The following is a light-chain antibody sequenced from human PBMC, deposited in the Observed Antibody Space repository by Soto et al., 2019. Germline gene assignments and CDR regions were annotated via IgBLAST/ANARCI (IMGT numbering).Light chain of an antibody. CDR3: SSYSSSSTRHV. CDR1: SSDVGGYNY. Sequence: QSALTQPASVSGSPGQSITISCTGTSSDVGGYNYVSWYQQHPGKAPKLMIYEVSNRPSGVSNRFSGSKSGNTASLTISGLQAEDEAEYYCSSYSSSSTRHVFGTGTKLTVL. V-gene: IGLV2-14*01. CDR2: EVS. J-gene: IGLJ1*01.